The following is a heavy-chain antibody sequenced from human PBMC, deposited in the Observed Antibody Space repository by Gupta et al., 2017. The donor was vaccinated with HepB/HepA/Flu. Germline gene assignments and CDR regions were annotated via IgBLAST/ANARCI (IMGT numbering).Heavy chain of an antibody. CDR3: ARGVYSCYDLNWFDP. J-gene: IGHJ5*02. D-gene: IGHD5-12*01. CDR2: IYSGGST. CDR1: GLPVSSIY. V-gene: IGHV3-66*01. Sequence: EVQLVESGGGLVEPGGSLSLSCAASGLPVSSIYISWVRQAPGKGLGCVSVIYSGGSTYYADSVKGRFTISRDNSKNTLYLQMNSLRAEDTAVYYCARGVYSCYDLNWFDPWGQGTLVTVSS.